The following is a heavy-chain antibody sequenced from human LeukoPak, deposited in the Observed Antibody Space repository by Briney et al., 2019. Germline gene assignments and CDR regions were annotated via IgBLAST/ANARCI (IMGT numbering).Heavy chain of an antibody. V-gene: IGHV3-30-3*01. J-gene: IGHJ4*02. CDR2: ISYDGSNK. D-gene: IGHD2-21*02. CDR1: GFTFSSYA. CDR3: ARGVVVTAFDY. Sequence: GGSLRLSCAASGFTFSSYAMSWVRQAPGKGLEWVAVISYDGSNKYYADSVKGRFTISRDNSKNTLYLQMNSLRAEDTAVYYCARGVVVTAFDYWGQGTLVTVSS.